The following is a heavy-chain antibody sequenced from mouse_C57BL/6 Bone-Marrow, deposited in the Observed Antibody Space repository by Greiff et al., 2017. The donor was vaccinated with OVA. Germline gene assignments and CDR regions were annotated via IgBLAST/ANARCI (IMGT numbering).Heavy chain of an antibody. CDR3: AREMGYGSSYGAMDY. Sequence: EVQGVESGPGLVKPSQTVFLTCTVTGISITTGNYRWSWIRQFPGNKLEWIGYIYYSGLITYNPSLTSRTTIPRDTPKNQFFLEMNSLTAEDTATYYCAREMGYGSSYGAMDYWGQGTSVTVSS. V-gene: IGHV3-5*01. D-gene: IGHD1-1*01. CDR2: IYYSGLI. CDR1: GISITTGNYR. J-gene: IGHJ4*01.